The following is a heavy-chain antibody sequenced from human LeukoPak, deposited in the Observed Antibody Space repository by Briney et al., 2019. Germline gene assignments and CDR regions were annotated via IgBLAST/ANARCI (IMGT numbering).Heavy chain of an antibody. CDR3: AKDRVKWLRLRGYFDY. CDR1: GFTFSSYG. J-gene: IGHJ4*02. V-gene: IGHV3-30*18. D-gene: IGHD5-12*01. Sequence: EGSLRLSCAASGFTFSSYGMHWVRQAPGKGLEWVAVISYDGSNKYYADSVKGRFTISRDNSKNTLYLQMNSLRAEDTAVYYCAKDRVKWLRLRGYFDYWGQGTLVTVSS. CDR2: ISYDGSNK.